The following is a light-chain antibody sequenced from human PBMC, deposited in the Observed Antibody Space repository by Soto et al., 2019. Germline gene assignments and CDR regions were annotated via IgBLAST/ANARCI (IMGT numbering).Light chain of an antibody. J-gene: IGKJ2*01. CDR3: QQRSNWPPT. V-gene: IGKV3-11*01. CDR2: DAS. Sequence: EIVLTQSPATLSLSPGERATLSCRASQSVSSYLAWYQQKPGQAPRLLIYDASNRATGIPARFSGSGSGTHFTLTISSLAPEDFAVYYCQQRSNWPPTFGQGTKLEIK. CDR1: QSVSSY.